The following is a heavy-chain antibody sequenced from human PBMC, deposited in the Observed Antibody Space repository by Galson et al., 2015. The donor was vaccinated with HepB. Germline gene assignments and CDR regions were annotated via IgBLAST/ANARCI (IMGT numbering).Heavy chain of an antibody. Sequence: SVKVSCKASGFTFTRSAVQWVRQARGQRLEWTGWIVVGSGNTNYAQKFQERVTITRDMSTSTAYMELSSLRSEDTAVYYCAASSIAVAGLDAFDIWGQGTMVTVSS. CDR2: IVVGSGNT. V-gene: IGHV1-58*01. CDR1: GFTFTRSA. CDR3: AASSIAVAGLDAFDI. D-gene: IGHD6-19*01. J-gene: IGHJ3*02.